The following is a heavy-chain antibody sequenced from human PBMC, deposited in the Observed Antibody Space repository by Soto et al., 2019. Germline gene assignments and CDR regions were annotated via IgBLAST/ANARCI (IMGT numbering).Heavy chain of an antibody. CDR1: GYTYTGYY. Sequence: ASVKVSCKASGYTYTGYYMHWVRQAPGQGLEWMGWINPNSGGTNYAQKFQGWVTMTRDTSISTAYMELSRLRSDDTAVYYCARGGTVVTDAFDIWGQGTMVTVSS. J-gene: IGHJ3*02. D-gene: IGHD2-15*01. CDR2: INPNSGGT. CDR3: ARGGTVVTDAFDI. V-gene: IGHV1-2*04.